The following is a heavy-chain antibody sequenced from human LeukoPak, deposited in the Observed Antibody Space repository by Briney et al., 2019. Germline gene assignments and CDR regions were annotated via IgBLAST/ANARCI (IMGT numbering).Heavy chain of an antibody. V-gene: IGHV4-30-2*01. CDR3: AREIGYYYDSSALRPGYFDY. D-gene: IGHD3-22*01. J-gene: IGHJ4*02. Sequence: SETLSLTCAVSGGSISSGGYSWSWLRQPPGKGLEWIGYIYHSGSTYYNPSLKSRVTISVDRSKNQFSLKLSSVTAADTAVYYCAREIGYYYDSSALRPGYFDYWGQGTLVTVSS. CDR2: IYHSGST. CDR1: GGSISSGGYS.